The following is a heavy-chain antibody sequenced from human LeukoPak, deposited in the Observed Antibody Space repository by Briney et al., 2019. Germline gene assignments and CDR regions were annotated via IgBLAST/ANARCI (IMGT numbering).Heavy chain of an antibody. D-gene: IGHD6-13*01. V-gene: IGHV3-21*01. J-gene: IGHJ4*02. CDR1: GFTFSSYS. CDR2: ISSSSSYI. CDR3: ASFTPSSWEDY. Sequence: GSLRLSCAASGFTFSSYSMNWVRQAPGKGLEWVSSISSSSSYIYYADSVKGRFTISRDNAKNSLYLQMNSLRAEDTAVYYCASFTPSSWEDYWGQGTLVTVSS.